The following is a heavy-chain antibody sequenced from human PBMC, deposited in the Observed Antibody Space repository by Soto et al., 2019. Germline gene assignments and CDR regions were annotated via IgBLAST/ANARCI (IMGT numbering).Heavy chain of an antibody. J-gene: IGHJ5*01. Sequence: SETLSLTCAVYGGSFSGHSWTGIRQSPGKGLEWIGDINHSGRVNYSQSLKSRVTISLYTSKNQFSLTLSAVTAADTAMYYFSTRAYDTTGYYRFAPWGQGPLVTVSS. CDR1: GGSFSGHS. CDR2: INHSGRV. V-gene: IGHV4-34*01. D-gene: IGHD3-22*01. CDR3: STRAYDTTGYYRFAP.